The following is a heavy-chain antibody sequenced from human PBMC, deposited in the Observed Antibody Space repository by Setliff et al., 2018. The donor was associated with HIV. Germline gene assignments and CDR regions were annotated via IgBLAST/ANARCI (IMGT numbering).Heavy chain of an antibody. Sequence: GESLKISCAASGFTFDDYALTWVRQAPGKGLEWVSYISDSSSTIYYAGSVRGRFTISRDNARNSLYLQMNSLRAEDTAVYYCARDSGSTWYASSRSDYWGQGTLVTVSS. D-gene: IGHD6-13*01. CDR1: GFTFDDYA. V-gene: IGHV3-48*01. CDR2: ISDSSSTI. J-gene: IGHJ4*02. CDR3: ARDSGSTWYASSRSDY.